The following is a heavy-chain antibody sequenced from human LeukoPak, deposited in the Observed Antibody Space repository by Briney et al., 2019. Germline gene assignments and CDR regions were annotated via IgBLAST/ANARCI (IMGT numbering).Heavy chain of an antibody. V-gene: IGHV1-2*02. J-gene: IGHJ5*02. D-gene: IGHD3-10*01. Sequence: ASVKVSCKASGYTFTGYYMHWVRQAPGQGLEWMGWINPNSGGTNYAQKFQGRVTMTRGTSISTAYMELSRLRSDDTAVYYCAKGFEISGSYYPFDPWGQGTLVTVSS. CDR2: INPNSGGT. CDR3: AKGFEISGSYYPFDP. CDR1: GYTFTGYY.